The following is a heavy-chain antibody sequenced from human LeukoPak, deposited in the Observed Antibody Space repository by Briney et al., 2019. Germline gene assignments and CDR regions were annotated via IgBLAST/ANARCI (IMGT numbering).Heavy chain of an antibody. D-gene: IGHD3-10*01. Sequence: GGSLRLSCAASGFTFTSYWMSWVRQAPGKGREWVANIKQDGSEKYNVDSVKGRFTISRDNAKNSLYLQMNSLSAEDTAVYCCARDRESFDYWGQGTLVTVSS. CDR2: IKQDGSEK. CDR3: ARDRESFDY. CDR1: GFTFTSYW. J-gene: IGHJ4*02. V-gene: IGHV3-7*03.